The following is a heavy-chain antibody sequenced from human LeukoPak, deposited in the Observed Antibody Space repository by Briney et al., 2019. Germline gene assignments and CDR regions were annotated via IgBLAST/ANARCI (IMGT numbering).Heavy chain of an antibody. Sequence: SETLSLTCSVSGVSISSYYWSWIRQPPGKGLEWIGYIFYSGSTNYNPSLKSRVTISADTSKNQFSLKLSSVTAADTAVYYCARDGPAGTYTYYYYMDVWGKGTTVTVSS. CDR1: GVSISSYY. D-gene: IGHD6-13*01. J-gene: IGHJ6*03. CDR2: IFYSGST. CDR3: ARDGPAGTYTYYYYMDV. V-gene: IGHV4-59*01.